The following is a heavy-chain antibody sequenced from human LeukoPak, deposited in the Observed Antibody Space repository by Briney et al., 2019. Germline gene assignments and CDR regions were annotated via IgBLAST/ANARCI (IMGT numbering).Heavy chain of an antibody. V-gene: IGHV3-7*03. Sequence: GGSLRLSCAASGFILSNHWMTWVRQAPGKGPEWVANMNKDGSEKNYVDSVKGRFIISRDNAKNSLYLQMNTLRADDTAVYYCARDGFGTGSNWGQGTLVTVSS. CDR3: ARDGFGTGSN. J-gene: IGHJ4*02. D-gene: IGHD3-16*01. CDR2: MNKDGSEK. CDR1: GFILSNHW.